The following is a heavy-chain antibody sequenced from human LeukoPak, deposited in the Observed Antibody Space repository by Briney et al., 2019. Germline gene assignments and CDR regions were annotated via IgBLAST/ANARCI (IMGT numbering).Heavy chain of an antibody. Sequence: PGGSLRLSCAVSAFTFGTCAMHWVRQAPGKGLEWVAFIRYDGNNKYYADSVKGRFTISRYNSKDTLYLEMNSLRADDTAVYYCAKGDVYGGSTRLPKYNWFDPWGQGTLVTVSS. D-gene: IGHD4-23*01. CDR2: IRYDGNNK. J-gene: IGHJ5*02. V-gene: IGHV3-30*02. CDR1: AFTFGTCA. CDR3: AKGDVYGGSTRLPKYNWFDP.